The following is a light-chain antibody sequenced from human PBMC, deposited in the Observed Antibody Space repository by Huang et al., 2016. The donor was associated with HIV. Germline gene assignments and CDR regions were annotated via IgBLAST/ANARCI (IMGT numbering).Light chain of an antibody. J-gene: IGKJ4*01. CDR1: QGISNS. CDR3: QQLKTYPVT. V-gene: IGKV1-9*01. Sequence: IQLTQSPSSLSASIGDRVTITCRASQGISNSLAWYQQRPGEAPKLLIFAASALQPGGPSRFSGTGSETDFTLTITSLQPEDFATYYCQQLKTYPVTFGGGTRV. CDR2: AAS.